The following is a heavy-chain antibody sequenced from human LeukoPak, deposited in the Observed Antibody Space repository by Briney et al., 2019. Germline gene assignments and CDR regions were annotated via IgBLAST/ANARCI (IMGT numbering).Heavy chain of an antibody. D-gene: IGHD6-19*01. CDR2: IYTSGST. J-gene: IGHJ6*03. CDR3: ARDVSGWTSNYYYYYMDV. CDR1: GGSISSYY. Sequence: SETLSLTCTVSGGSISSYYWSWIRQPAGKGLEWIGRIYTSGSTNYNPSLKSRVTMSVDTSKNQFSLKLSSVTAADTAVYYCARDVSGWTSNYYYYYMDVWGKGTTVTISS. V-gene: IGHV4-4*07.